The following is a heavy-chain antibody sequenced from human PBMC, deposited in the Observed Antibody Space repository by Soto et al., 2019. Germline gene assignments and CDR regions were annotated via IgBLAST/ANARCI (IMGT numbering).Heavy chain of an antibody. J-gene: IGHJ4*02. CDR3: ASLIVVVPAATDGPFDY. D-gene: IGHD2-2*01. Sequence: PGGSLRLSCTASGFSFSNYGMHWVRQAPGKGLEWVAVIWHGGSNKYYVDSVKGRFTISRDNSKNTLYLQMNSLRAEDTAVYYCASLIVVVPAATDGPFDYWGQGTLVTVSS. CDR2: IWHGGSNK. V-gene: IGHV3-33*01. CDR1: GFSFSNYG.